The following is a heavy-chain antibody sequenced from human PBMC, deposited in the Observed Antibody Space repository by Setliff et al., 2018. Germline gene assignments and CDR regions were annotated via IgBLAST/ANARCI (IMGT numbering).Heavy chain of an antibody. V-gene: IGHV4-38-2*01. J-gene: IGHJ4*02. CDR2: IHHSGKA. Sequence: LSLTCAVSGFSISSGYYWGWIRQPPGKGLEWIVNIHHSGKAYYNPSLKSRVTMSIDKSKNQFSLKMSSVTAADTAVYYCARAPRYFDSTGSYFDGWGQGTLVTSPQ. CDR3: ARAPRYFDSTGSYFDG. D-gene: IGHD3-22*01. CDR1: GFSISSGYY.